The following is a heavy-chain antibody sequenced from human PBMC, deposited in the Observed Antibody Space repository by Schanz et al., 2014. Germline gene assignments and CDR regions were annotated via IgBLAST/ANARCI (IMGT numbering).Heavy chain of an antibody. CDR2: INPSGGST. D-gene: IGHD6-13*01. Sequence: QVQLVQSGAEVKKSGASVKVSCKASGYTFTSYYMHWARQAPGQGLEWMGIINPSGGSTRYAQKFQGRVTMARDTSTSSVYMERSSLRSEDTAVYYCARDGEAAAGCDYWGQGTLVTVSS. CDR3: ARDGEAAAGCDY. J-gene: IGHJ4*02. CDR1: GYTFTSYY. V-gene: IGHV1-46*03.